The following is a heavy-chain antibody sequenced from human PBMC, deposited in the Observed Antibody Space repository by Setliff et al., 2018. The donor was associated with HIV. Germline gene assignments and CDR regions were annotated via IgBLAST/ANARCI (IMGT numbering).Heavy chain of an antibody. J-gene: IGHJ6*02. D-gene: IGHD3-22*01. CDR3: ARDGRAVTSLMVVVSLKNGMDV. V-gene: IGHV1-46*01. CDR1: GYIFTSYY. CDR2: VDPSGGST. Sequence: ASVKVSCKASGYIFTSYYMHWLRQVPGQGLEWMGIVDPSGGSTHYAQKFEGRVTMTRDTSTSTFHMELSSLTSEDRATYYCARDGRAVTSLMVVVSLKNGMDVWGQGTTVTVSS.